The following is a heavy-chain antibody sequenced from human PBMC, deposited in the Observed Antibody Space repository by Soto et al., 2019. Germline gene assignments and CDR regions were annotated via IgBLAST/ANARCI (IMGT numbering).Heavy chain of an antibody. J-gene: IGHJ3*02. D-gene: IGHD1-1*01. Sequence: GESLKISCQVSGYIFTDYWIGWVRQMPGRGLEWVGIVYPGDSNARYSPSFQGQVTISADKSISTAYLQWSSLKASDTAMYYCNTDADGNSHNYFDMWGPGPMVT. CDR2: VYPGDSNA. CDR3: NTDADGNSHNYFDM. V-gene: IGHV5-51*01. CDR1: GYIFTDYW.